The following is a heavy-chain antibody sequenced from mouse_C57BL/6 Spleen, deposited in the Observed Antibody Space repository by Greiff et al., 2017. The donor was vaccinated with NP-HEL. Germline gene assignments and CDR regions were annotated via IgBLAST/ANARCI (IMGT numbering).Heavy chain of an antibody. CDR1: GFSLTSYG. CDR3: ARYYDYDSAMDY. D-gene: IGHD2-4*01. CDR2: IWSGGST. Sequence: QVQLQQSGPGLVQPSQSLSITCTVSGFSLTSYGVHWVRQSPGKGLEWLGVIWSGGSTDYNAAFISRLSISKDNSKSQVFFKMNSLQADDTAIYYCARYYDYDSAMDYWGQGTSVTVSS. J-gene: IGHJ4*01. V-gene: IGHV2-2*01.